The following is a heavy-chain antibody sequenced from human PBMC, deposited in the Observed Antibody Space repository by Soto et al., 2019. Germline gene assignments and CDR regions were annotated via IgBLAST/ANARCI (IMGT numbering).Heavy chain of an antibody. D-gene: IGHD4-17*01. CDR3: ARTPNDYGDYYFDY. Sequence: GGSLRLSCAASGFTFSSYEMNWVRQAPGKGLEWVSYISSSGSTIYYADAVKGRFTISRDNAKNSLYLQMNSLRAEDTAVYYCARTPNDYGDYYFDYRCQETLVTVAS. J-gene: IGHJ4*02. CDR1: GFTFSSYE. CDR2: ISSSGSTI. V-gene: IGHV3-48*03.